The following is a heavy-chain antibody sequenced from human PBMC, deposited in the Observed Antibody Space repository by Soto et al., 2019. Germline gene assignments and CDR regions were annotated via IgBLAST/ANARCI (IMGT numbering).Heavy chain of an antibody. CDR2: INSDGSST. Sequence: PGGSLRLSCAASGLTFSSYWMHWVRQAPGKGLVWVSRINSDGSSTSYADSVKGRFTISRDNAKNTLYLQMNSLRAEDTAVYYCARGGGYYYDSTGTDYWGQGTLVTVSS. V-gene: IGHV3-74*01. CDR3: ARGGGYYYDSTGTDY. J-gene: IGHJ4*02. D-gene: IGHD3-22*01. CDR1: GLTFSSYW.